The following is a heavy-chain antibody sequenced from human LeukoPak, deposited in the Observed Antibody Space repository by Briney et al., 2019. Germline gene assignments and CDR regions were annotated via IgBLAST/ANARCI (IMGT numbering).Heavy chain of an antibody. V-gene: IGHV1-2*02. CDR1: GYTFTGYY. CDR2: INPNSGGT. CDR3: ARDRPTMVRGRSHYMDV. Sequence: GASVKVSCKASGYTFTGYYMHWVRQAPGQGLEWMGWINPNSGGTNYAQKFQGRVTMTRDTSISTAYMELSSLRSEDTAVYYCARDRPTMVRGRSHYMDVWGKGTTVTVSS. D-gene: IGHD3-10*01. J-gene: IGHJ6*03.